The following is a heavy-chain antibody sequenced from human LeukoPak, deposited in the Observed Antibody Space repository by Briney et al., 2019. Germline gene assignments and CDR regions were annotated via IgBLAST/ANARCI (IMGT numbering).Heavy chain of an antibody. J-gene: IGHJ4*02. D-gene: IGHD2-2*01. CDR2: ISYDGSNK. CDR1: GFTFSSYA. V-gene: IGHV3-30-3*01. Sequence: GGSLRLSCAASGFTFSSYAMHWVRQAPGKGLEWVAVISYDGSNKYYADSVKGRFTISRDNSKNTLYLQMNSLRAEDTAVYYCARDQVVPAAISQSALDYWGQGTLVTVSS. CDR3: ARDQVVPAAISQSALDY.